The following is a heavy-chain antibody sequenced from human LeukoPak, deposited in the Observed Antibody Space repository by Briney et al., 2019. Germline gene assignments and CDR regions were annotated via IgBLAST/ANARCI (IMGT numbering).Heavy chain of an antibody. Sequence: PGGSLRLSCAASGFTFSSYSMNWVRQAPGKGLEWVSYISSTSSTIYHADSVKGRFTISRDNSKNTLYLQMNSLRAEDTAVYYCAKDESHYYGSGSYYTTPDVWGKGTTVTISS. V-gene: IGHV3-48*01. D-gene: IGHD3-10*01. J-gene: IGHJ6*04. CDR3: AKDESHYYGSGSYYTTPDV. CDR1: GFTFSSYS. CDR2: ISSTSSTI.